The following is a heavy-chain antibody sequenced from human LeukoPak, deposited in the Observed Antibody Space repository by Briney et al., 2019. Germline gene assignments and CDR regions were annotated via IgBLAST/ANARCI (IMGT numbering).Heavy chain of an antibody. J-gene: IGHJ4*02. D-gene: IGHD4-17*01. V-gene: IGHV1-2*02. CDR3: ARGRRGATGSTGDY. CDR2: INPNSGGT. Sequence: ASVKVPCKASGYTFTGYYMHWVRQAPGQGLEWMGWINPNSGGTNYAQKFQGRVTMTRDTSISTAYMELSRLRSDDTAVYYCARGRRGATGSTGDYWGQGTLVTVSS. CDR1: GYTFTGYY.